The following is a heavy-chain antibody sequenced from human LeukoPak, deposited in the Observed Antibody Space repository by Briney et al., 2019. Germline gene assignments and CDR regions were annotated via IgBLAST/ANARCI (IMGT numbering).Heavy chain of an antibody. CDR3: AKDRGLKTYYFDY. Sequence: GGSLRLSCAASGFTFDDYAMHWVRQAPGKGLEWVSGISWNSGSIGYADSVKGRFTISRDNAMNSLYLQMNSLRAEDTALYYCAKDRGLKTYYFDYWGQGTLVTVSS. V-gene: IGHV3-9*01. D-gene: IGHD3-10*01. CDR1: GFTFDDYA. J-gene: IGHJ4*02. CDR2: ISWNSGSI.